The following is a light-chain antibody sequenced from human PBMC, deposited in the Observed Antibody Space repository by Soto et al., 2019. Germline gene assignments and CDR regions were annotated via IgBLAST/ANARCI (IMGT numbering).Light chain of an antibody. V-gene: IGKV3-15*01. CDR3: QQYDSWPRT. Sequence: EIVMTQSPASLSVSPGETATLSCRASQRVGDYLAWYQQKPGQAPRLLIYHASTRATGVPARFSGSGSGTDFTLTISSLQSEDIAFFYCQQYDSWPRTFGQGTKVEIK. CDR2: HAS. CDR1: QRVGDY. J-gene: IGKJ1*01.